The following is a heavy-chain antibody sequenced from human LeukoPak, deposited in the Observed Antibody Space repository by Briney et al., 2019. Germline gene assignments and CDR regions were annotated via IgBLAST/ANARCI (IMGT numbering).Heavy chain of an antibody. D-gene: IGHD3-10*01. CDR3: ARSGPSVLWSKSFDY. CDR1: GFSVSTFY. CDR2: LYTAGPT. Sequence: GGSLRLSCAASGFSVSTFYMSWVRQAPGKGLEWVSVLYTAGPTYYADSVQGKFTISRDNSKNTLFLQMDNLRADDTATYYCARSGPSVLWSKSFDYWGQGALVTVSS. J-gene: IGHJ4*02. V-gene: IGHV3-66*01.